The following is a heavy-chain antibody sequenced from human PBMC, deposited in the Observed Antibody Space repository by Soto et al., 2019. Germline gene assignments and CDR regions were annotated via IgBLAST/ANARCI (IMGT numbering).Heavy chain of an antibody. D-gene: IGHD3-9*01. CDR1: GFIFNSYW. J-gene: IGHJ3*02. V-gene: IGHV3-7*01. CDR3: ARYYKFYNILTGRSDAFDI. Sequence: GGSLRLSCAASGFIFNSYWMSWLRQAPGKGLEWVANIKQDGSEKYFVDSVRGRFTISRDNAKNSVSLQMNSLRAEDTAVYYCARYYKFYNILTGRSDAFDIGGQGTMVTVSS. CDR2: IKQDGSEK.